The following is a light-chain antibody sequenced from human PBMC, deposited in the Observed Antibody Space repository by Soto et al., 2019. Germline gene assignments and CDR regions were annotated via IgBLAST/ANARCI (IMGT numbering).Light chain of an antibody. J-gene: IGKJ4*01. CDR3: QQYKYWPLA. V-gene: IGKV3-15*01. CDR2: ATS. Sequence: ERVMTQSPATLSASPGERVTLSCRASQSVSSNLAWYQHKPGQAPRLLIYATSTRAPGVSARFSGSGSGSGTEFTLTISSLQSEDIAVYYCQQYKYWPLAFGGGTRVEIK. CDR1: QSVSSN.